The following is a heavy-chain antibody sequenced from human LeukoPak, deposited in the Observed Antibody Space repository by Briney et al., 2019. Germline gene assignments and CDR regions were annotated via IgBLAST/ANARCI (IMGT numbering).Heavy chain of an antibody. CDR1: EFTFSDYY. D-gene: IGHD3-9*01. CDR2: ISGSGTTV. Sequence: PGGSLRLSCAASEFTFSDYYMSWIRQAPGKGLEWVSYISGSGTTVSYADSVKGRFTISRDNAKNSLYLQMNSLRADDTAVYYCARGRRLTGSYYSYYGLDVWGQGTTVTVSS. J-gene: IGHJ6*02. CDR3: ARGRRLTGSYYSYYGLDV. V-gene: IGHV3-11*01.